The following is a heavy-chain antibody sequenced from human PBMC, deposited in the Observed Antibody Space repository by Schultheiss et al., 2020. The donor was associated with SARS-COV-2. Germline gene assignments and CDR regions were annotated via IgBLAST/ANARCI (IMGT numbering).Heavy chain of an antibody. Sequence: GGSPRLSCAASGFTFSSYAMSWVRQAPGKGLEWVSSISSSSSYIYYADSVKGRFTISRDNAKNSLYLQMNSLRAEDTAVYYCARARQLDYWGQGTLVTVSS. D-gene: IGHD6-6*01. CDR3: ARARQLDY. CDR2: ISSSSSYI. V-gene: IGHV3-21*01. CDR1: GFTFSSYA. J-gene: IGHJ4*02.